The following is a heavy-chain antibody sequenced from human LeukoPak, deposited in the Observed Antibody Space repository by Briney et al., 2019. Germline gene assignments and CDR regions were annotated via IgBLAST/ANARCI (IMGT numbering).Heavy chain of an antibody. CDR1: GFTFSDYW. CDR2: INTDGGST. CDR3: ARGYCSGSSCYSGFYFDY. J-gene: IGHJ4*02. Sequence: GGSLRLSCAASGFTFSDYWMHWVRQVPGEGLVWVSRINTDGGSTNYADSVKGRFTISRDNAKNTLYMQMTSTRAEDTAVYYCARGYCSGSSCYSGFYFDYWGQGALVTVSS. D-gene: IGHD2-15*01. V-gene: IGHV3-74*01.